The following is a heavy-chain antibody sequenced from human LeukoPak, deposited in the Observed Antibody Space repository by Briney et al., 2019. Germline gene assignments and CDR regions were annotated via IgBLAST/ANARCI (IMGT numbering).Heavy chain of an antibody. V-gene: IGHV5-51*01. CDR2: IYPGDSDT. Sequence: GESLQISSQGSGYKFTTYWIAWVRPMPGKGLEWMGIIYPGDSDTRYSPSFQGQVTISADKSVNSAYLQWSSLKASDTAMYYCARPNITSYYDSRGYDAFDVWGQGTMVTVSS. J-gene: IGHJ3*01. CDR3: ARPNITSYYDSRGYDAFDV. CDR1: GYKFTTYW. D-gene: IGHD3-22*01.